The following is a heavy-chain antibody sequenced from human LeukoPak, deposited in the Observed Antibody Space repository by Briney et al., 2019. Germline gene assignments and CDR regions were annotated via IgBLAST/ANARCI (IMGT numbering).Heavy chain of an antibody. CDR2: IIASGFGT. CDR1: GVSFISYA. D-gene: IGHD2-2*01. J-gene: IGHJ4*02. V-gene: IGHV3-23*01. CDR3: ARSVVVLSYLDS. Sequence: PGGALLRSCAAAGVSFISYAMRWGRQAPGKGLEGGSGIIASGFGTYYAFSVKGRFTISRDNSKNTLFVQMNSLGAEDTAVYYCARSVVVLSYLDSWGQGTLVTVSS.